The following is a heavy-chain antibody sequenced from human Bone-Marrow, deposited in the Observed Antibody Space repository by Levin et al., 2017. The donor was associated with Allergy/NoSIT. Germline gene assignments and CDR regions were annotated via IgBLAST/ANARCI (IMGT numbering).Heavy chain of an antibody. V-gene: IGHV7-4-1*02. J-gene: IGHJ4*02. D-gene: IGHD4-11*01. Sequence: ASVKVSCKTSGYTFSSHSINWVRQAPGQGFEYMGYISTITANPTYARGFTGRFVFSLDTSVTTAYLQITGLKTEDTAVYYCARDRATVHFDYWGQGTLVTVAS. CDR2: ISTITANP. CDR1: GYTFSSHS. CDR3: ARDRATVHFDY.